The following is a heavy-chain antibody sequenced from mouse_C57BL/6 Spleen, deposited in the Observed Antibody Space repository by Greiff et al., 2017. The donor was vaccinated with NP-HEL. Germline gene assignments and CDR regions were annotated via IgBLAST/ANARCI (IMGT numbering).Heavy chain of an antibody. CDR3: ARSNYYYGSSFAY. V-gene: IGHV1-18*01. J-gene: IGHJ3*01. D-gene: IGHD1-1*01. CDR1: GYTFTDYN. Sequence: VQLQQSGPELVKPGASVKIPCKASGYTFTDYNMDWVKQSHGKSLEWIGDINPNNGGTIYNQKFKGKATLTVDKSSSTAYMELRSLTSEDTAVYYCARSNYYYGSSFAYWGQGTLVTVSA. CDR2: INPNNGGT.